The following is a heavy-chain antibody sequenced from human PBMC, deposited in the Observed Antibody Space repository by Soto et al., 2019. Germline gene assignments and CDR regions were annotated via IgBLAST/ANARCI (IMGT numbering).Heavy chain of an antibody. Sequence: SETLSLTCTVSGDSINNYYWSWIRQPPGKRLEWIGYIFYTGSTTYNPSLESRVTMSVDTSKNQFSLKLNSVNAADTAVYYCAKYRRTEAEGFTLDYWGRGTLVTVSS. CDR2: IFYTGST. CDR3: AKYRRTEAEGFTLDY. D-gene: IGHD6-13*01. V-gene: IGHV4-59*01. CDR1: GDSINNYY. J-gene: IGHJ4*02.